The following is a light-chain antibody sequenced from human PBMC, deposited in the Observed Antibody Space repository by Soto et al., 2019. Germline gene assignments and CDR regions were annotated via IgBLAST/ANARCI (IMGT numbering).Light chain of an antibody. CDR2: EVS. Sequence: QSALTQPPSASGSPGQSGTISCTGTSSDVGGYNYVSWYQQHPGKAPKLMIYEVSKRPSGVPDRFSGSKSGNTASLTVSGLQAENEADYYCSSYAGSNSYVVFGGGTKVTVL. CDR1: SSDVGGYNY. CDR3: SSYAGSNSYVV. V-gene: IGLV2-8*01. J-gene: IGLJ2*01.